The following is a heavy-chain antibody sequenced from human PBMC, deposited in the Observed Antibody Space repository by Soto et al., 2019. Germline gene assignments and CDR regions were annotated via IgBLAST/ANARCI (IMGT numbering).Heavy chain of an antibody. CDR2: IKSKTDGGTT. CDR3: TTDSPYYDFWSGYSTFDY. J-gene: IGHJ4*02. CDR1: GFTFSNAW. D-gene: IGHD3-3*01. Sequence: GGSLRLSCAASGFTFSNAWMSWVRQAPGKGLEWVGRIKSKTDGGTTDYAAPVKGRFTISRDDSKNTLYLQMNSLKTEDTAVYYCTTDSPYYDFWSGYSTFDYWGQGTLVTVSS. V-gene: IGHV3-15*01.